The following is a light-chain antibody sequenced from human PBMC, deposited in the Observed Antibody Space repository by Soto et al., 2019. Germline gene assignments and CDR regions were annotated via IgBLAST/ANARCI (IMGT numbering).Light chain of an antibody. Sequence: ESVLTQSPGTLSLSPGDGASLSCGASQSVSNNYLAWYQQKPGQAPRLLVYGASTRATGIPDRFSGSGSGTDFILSISGLEPEDFAVYYCQQYAAPTVTFGQGTRLEI. V-gene: IGKV3-20*01. J-gene: IGKJ5*01. CDR2: GAS. CDR1: QSVSNNY. CDR3: QQYAAPTVT.